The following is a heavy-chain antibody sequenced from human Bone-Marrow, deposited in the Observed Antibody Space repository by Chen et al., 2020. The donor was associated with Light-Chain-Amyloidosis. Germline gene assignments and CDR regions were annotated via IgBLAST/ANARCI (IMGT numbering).Heavy chain of an antibody. CDR1: GYTFPNYW. J-gene: IGHJ4*02. D-gene: IGHD5-12*01. CDR3: AIRRDGYNFDY. Sequence: EQSGPEVKKPGESLKISCKGSGYTFPNYWIGWVRQMPGKGLEWMGVIYPDDSDARYSPSFDGQVTISADKSITTAYLQWRSLKASDTAMYYCAIRRDGYNFDYWGQGTLVTVSS. CDR2: IYPDDSDA. V-gene: IGHV5-51*01.